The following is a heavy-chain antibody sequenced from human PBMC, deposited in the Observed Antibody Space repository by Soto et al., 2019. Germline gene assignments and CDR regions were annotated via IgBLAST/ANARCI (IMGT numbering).Heavy chain of an antibody. J-gene: IGHJ4*02. CDR3: ARTLHYDFWSGYYPFDY. CDR1: GFTFSSYA. Sequence: PGGSLRLSCAASGFTFSSYAMHWVRQAPGKGLEYVSAISSNGGSTYYANSVKGRFTISRDNSKNTLYLQMGSLRAEDMAVYYCARTLHYDFWSGYYPFDYWGQGTLVTVSS. CDR2: ISSNGGST. V-gene: IGHV3-64*01. D-gene: IGHD3-3*01.